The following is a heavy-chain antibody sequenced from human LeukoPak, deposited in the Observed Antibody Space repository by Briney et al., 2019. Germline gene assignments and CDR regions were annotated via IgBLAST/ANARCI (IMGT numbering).Heavy chain of an antibody. J-gene: IGHJ4*02. CDR2: ISSSGSTI. D-gene: IGHD2-2*02. CDR1: GFTFSSYE. V-gene: IGHV3-48*03. CDR3: ARDRRCSSTSCYTGSFDY. Sequence: GGSLRLSCAASGFTFSSYEMNWVRQDPGKGLEWVSYISSSGSTIYYADSVKGRSTISRDNAKNSLYLQMNSLRAEDTAVYYCARDRRCSSTSCYTGSFDYWGQGTLVTVSS.